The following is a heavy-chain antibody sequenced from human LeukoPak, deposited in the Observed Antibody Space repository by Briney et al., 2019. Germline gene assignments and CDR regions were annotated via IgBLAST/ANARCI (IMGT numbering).Heavy chain of an antibody. CDR2: IHHRGNT. J-gene: IGHJ6*03. D-gene: IGHD6-25*01. Sequence: PSKTLSLTCAVSGYSISSGYYWGWIRQPPGKGLEWIGNIHHRGNTYYNPSLKSRVTISLDTSKSQFSLRLSSVTAADTAVYYCARMSGDFYYYMDVWGKGTTVTVSS. CDR3: ARMSGDFYYYMDV. CDR1: GYSISSGYY. V-gene: IGHV4-38-2*01.